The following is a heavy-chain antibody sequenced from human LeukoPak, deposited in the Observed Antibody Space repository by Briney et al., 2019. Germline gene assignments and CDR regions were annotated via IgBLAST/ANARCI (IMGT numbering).Heavy chain of an antibody. V-gene: IGHV4-30-2*01. D-gene: IGHD6-6*01. J-gene: IGHJ4*02. CDR1: GGSISSGGYY. Sequence: SETLSLTWTVSGGSISSGGYYWSWMRQPPGKGLEWIGYIYHSGSTYYNPSLKSRVTISVDRSKNQFSLKLSSVTAADTAVYYCSRSDSSSAGDYWGQGTLVTVSS. CDR2: IYHSGST. CDR3: SRSDSSSAGDY.